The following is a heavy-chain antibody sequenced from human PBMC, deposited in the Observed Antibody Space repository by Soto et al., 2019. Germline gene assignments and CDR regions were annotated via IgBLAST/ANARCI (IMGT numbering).Heavy chain of an antibody. CDR3: ARGRIAARGIVGGCWFDP. D-gene: IGHD6-6*01. Sequence: QVQLQESGPGLLKPSGTLSLTCDVSGGSISSRDWWSWVRQAPGKGLEWIGYIYYSGSTYYNPSLKSRVTISVDTSKNQFSLKLSSVTAADTAVYYCARGRIAARGIVGGCWFDPWGQGTLVTVSS. CDR1: GGSISSRDW. J-gene: IGHJ5*02. CDR2: IYYSGST. V-gene: IGHV4-4*02.